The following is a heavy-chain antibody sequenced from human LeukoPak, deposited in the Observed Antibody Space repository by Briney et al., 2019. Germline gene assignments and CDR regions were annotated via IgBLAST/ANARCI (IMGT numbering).Heavy chain of an antibody. V-gene: IGHV1-2*02. CDR3: ATHLASITMVRGVIITGPGYWFDP. D-gene: IGHD3-10*01. J-gene: IGHJ5*02. Sequence: ASVKVSCKASGYTFTGYYMHWVRQAPGQGLAWMGWINPNSGGTNYAQKFQGRVTMTRDTSISTAYMELSRLRSDDTAVYYCATHLASITMVRGVIITGPGYWFDPWGQGTLVTVSS. CDR1: GYTFTGYY. CDR2: INPNSGGT.